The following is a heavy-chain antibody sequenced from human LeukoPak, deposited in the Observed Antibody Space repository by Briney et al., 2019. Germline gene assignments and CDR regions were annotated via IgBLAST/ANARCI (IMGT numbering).Heavy chain of an antibody. D-gene: IGHD1-26*01. V-gene: IGHV1-2*02. J-gene: IGHJ4*02. Sequence: ASVKVSCKASGYTFTGYYMHWVRQAPGQGLEWMGWINPNSGGTNYAQKFQGRVTMTRDTSISTAYMELSRLSSDETAVYYCARDISGSYPTYYFDYWGQGTLVTVSS. CDR1: GYTFTGYY. CDR3: ARDISGSYPTYYFDY. CDR2: INPNSGGT.